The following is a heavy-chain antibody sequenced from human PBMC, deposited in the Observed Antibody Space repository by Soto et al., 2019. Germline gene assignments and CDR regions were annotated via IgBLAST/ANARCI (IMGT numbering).Heavy chain of an antibody. D-gene: IGHD1-26*01. V-gene: IGHV1-18*04. Sequence: SVKVSCKASGYTFTSYGISWVRQAPGQGLEWMGWISAYNGNTNYAQKLQGRVTMTTDTSTSTAYMELRSLRSDDTAVYYCARDKGDPYYYYGMDVWGQGTTVTVSS. CDR1: GYTFTSYG. CDR2: ISAYNGNT. CDR3: ARDKGDPYYYYGMDV. J-gene: IGHJ6*02.